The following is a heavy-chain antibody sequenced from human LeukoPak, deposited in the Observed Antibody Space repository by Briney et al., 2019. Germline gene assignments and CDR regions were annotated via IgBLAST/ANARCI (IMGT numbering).Heavy chain of an antibody. J-gene: IGHJ4*02. CDR2: IYYSGST. CDR1: GGSISMSTYY. D-gene: IGHD6-13*01. V-gene: IGHV4-39*02. Sequence: PSETLSLTCTVSGGSISMSTYYWGWIRQPPGKGLEWIGSIYYSGSTYYNPSLKSRVTISVDTSKNQFSLKLNSVTAADTAVYYCARDPYSSSPFDYWGQGTLVTVSS. CDR3: ARDPYSSSPFDY.